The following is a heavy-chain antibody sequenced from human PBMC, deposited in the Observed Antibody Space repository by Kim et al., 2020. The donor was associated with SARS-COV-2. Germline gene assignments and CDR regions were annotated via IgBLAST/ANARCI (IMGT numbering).Heavy chain of an antibody. V-gene: IGHV4-39*01. CDR3: ARRIVVVIAAEDSYFDY. CDR1: GGSISSSSYY. J-gene: IGHJ4*02. CDR2: IYYSGST. D-gene: IGHD2-15*01. Sequence: SETLSLTCTVSGGSISSSSYYWGWIRQPPGKGLEWIGSIYYSGSTYYNPSLKSRVTISVDTSKNQFSLKLSSVTAADTAVYYCARRIVVVIAAEDSYFDYWGQGTLVTVSS.